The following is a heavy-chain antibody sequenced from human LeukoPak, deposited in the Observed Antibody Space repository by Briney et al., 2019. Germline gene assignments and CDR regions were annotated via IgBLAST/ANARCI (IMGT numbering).Heavy chain of an antibody. CDR2: VSSSGDTI. CDR3: ARVRMGSGWPYYYYMDV. D-gene: IGHD6-19*01. V-gene: IGHV3-48*03. J-gene: IGHJ6*03. CDR1: GFTFSSYE. Sequence: GGSLRLSCAASGFTFSSYEMNWVRQAPGKGLEWVSYVSSSGDTIYYADSVKGRFTISRDNAKNSLYLQMNSLRAEDTAVYYCARVRMGSGWPYYYYMDVWGKGTTVTISS.